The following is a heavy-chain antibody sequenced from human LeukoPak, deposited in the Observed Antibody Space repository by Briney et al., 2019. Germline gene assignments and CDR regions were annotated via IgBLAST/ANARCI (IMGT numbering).Heavy chain of an antibody. J-gene: IGHJ5*02. CDR3: ARDGTYPFSSGWYPGSSWFDP. CDR2: ISGYNGNT. V-gene: IGHV1-18*01. CDR1: DCSFPSNG. Sequence: ASVKVSCKASDCSFPSNGISWVRQAPGQGLEWMGWISGYNGNTKYKGRVTMTIDTSTSTAHMELRSLRSDDTAVYYCARDGTYPFSSGWYPGSSWFDPWGQGTLVTVSS. D-gene: IGHD6-19*01.